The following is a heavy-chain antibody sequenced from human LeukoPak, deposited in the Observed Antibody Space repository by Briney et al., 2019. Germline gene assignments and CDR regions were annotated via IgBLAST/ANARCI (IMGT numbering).Heavy chain of an antibody. Sequence: GRSLRLSCAASGFTFSSYGMHWVRQASGKGLEWVAVIWYDGSNKYYADSVKGRFTISRDNSKNTLYLQMNSLRAEDTAVYYCASTGDSGSSQGLFDYWGQGTLVTVSS. D-gene: IGHD6-6*01. CDR3: ASTGDSGSSQGLFDY. J-gene: IGHJ4*02. CDR1: GFTFSSYG. V-gene: IGHV3-33*01. CDR2: IWYDGSNK.